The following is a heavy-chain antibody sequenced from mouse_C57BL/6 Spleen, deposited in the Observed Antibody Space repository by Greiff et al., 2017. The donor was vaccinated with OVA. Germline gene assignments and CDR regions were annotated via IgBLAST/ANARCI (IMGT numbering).Heavy chain of an antibody. D-gene: IGHD1-2*01. J-gene: IGHJ3*01. V-gene: IGHV7-3*01. CDR2: IRNKANGYTT. CDR3: ASGTAFAY. Sequence: EVHLVESGGGLVQPGGSLSLSCAASGFTFTDYYMSWVRQPPGKALEWLGFIRNKANGYTTEYSASVKGRFTISRDNSQSILYLQMKALRAEDSATYYCASGTAFAYWGQGTLVTVSA. CDR1: GFTFTDYY.